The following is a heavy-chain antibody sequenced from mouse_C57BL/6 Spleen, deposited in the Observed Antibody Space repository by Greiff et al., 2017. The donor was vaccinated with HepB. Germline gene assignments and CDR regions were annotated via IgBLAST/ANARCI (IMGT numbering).Heavy chain of an antibody. CDR2: ISDGGSYT. CDR1: GFTFSSYA. V-gene: IGHV5-4*03. CDR3: ARGWSYAMDY. Sequence: EVMLVESGGGLVKPGGSLKLSCAASGFTFSSYAMSWVRQTPEKRLEWVATISDGGSYTYYPDNVKGRFTISRDNAKNNLYLQMSHLKSEDTAMYYCARGWSYAMDYWGQGTSVTVSS. J-gene: IGHJ4*01.